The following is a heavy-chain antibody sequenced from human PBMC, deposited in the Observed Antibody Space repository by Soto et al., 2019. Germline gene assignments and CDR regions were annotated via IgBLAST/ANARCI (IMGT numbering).Heavy chain of an antibody. CDR3: ARVLVVSGWYYYGMDV. CDR2: INPSGGST. J-gene: IGHJ6*02. CDR1: GYTFTSYY. V-gene: IGHV1-46*01. Sequence: ASVKVSCKASGYTFTSYYMHWVRQAPGQGLEWMGIINPSGGSTSYAQKFQGRVTMTRDTSTSTVYMELSSLRSEDTAVYYCARVLVVSGWYYYGMDVWGQGTTVTVSS. D-gene: IGHD6-19*01.